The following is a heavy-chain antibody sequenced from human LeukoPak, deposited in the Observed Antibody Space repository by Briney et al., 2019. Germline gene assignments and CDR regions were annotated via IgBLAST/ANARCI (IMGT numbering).Heavy chain of an antibody. J-gene: IGHJ4*02. D-gene: IGHD5-12*01. Sequence: GGSLRLSCAASGFTFSNYAMHWVRQPPGKGLEWVAVISYDGSNKYYAGSVKGRFTISRDNSKNTLYLQMNSLRAEDTAVFYCARDRSSYEYYFDHWGQGTLVTVSS. CDR3: ARDRSSYEYYFDH. V-gene: IGHV3-30-3*01. CDR2: ISYDGSNK. CDR1: GFTFSNYA.